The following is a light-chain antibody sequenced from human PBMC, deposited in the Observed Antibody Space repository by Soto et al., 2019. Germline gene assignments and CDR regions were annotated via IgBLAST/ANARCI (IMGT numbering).Light chain of an antibody. CDR1: QDISIW. Sequence: DIQMTQSPSSVSASVGDRVTITCRASQDISIWLAWYQQKPGKAPNVLIYGASSLQSGVPSRFNGSGSVTHFNFTISSLQPEDFATYYCQQADTFPLTFGRGTKVEIQ. CDR3: QQADTFPLT. J-gene: IGKJ1*01. V-gene: IGKV1-12*01. CDR2: GAS.